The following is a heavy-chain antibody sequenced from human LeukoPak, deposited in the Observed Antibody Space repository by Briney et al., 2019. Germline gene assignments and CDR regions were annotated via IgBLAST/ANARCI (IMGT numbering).Heavy chain of an antibody. V-gene: IGHV3-30*18. CDR3: AEDGSGSYQGWFDP. CDR2: ISYDGSNK. J-gene: IGHJ5*02. Sequence: GGPLRLSCAASGFTFSSYGMHWVRQAPGKGLEWVAVISYDGSNKYYADSVKGRFTISRDNSKNTLYLQMNSLRAEDTAVYYCAEDGSGSYQGWFDPWGQGTLVTVSS. CDR1: GFTFSSYG. D-gene: IGHD1-26*01.